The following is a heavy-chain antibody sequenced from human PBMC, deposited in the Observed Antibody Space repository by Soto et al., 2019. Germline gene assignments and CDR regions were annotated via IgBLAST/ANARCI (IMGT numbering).Heavy chain of an antibody. CDR3: AKAPGGYNYGGYFDY. Sequence: GGSLRLSCAASGFTFSSYAMHWVRQAPGKGLEWVAVISYDGSNKYYADSVKGRFTISRDNSKNTLYLQMNSLRAEDTAVYYCAKAPGGYNYGGYFDYWGQGTLVTVSS. CDR1: GFTFSSYA. J-gene: IGHJ4*02. V-gene: IGHV3-30-3*01. D-gene: IGHD5-18*01. CDR2: ISYDGSNK.